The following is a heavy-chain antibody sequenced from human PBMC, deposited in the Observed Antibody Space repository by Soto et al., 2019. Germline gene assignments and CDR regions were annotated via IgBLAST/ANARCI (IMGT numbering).Heavy chain of an antibody. CDR2: ISAYNGNT. J-gene: IGHJ4*02. CDR3: AREREFHSGGWYVFDY. Sequence: QVQLVQSGAEVKKPGASVKVSCKASGYTFTSYGISWVRQAPGQGLEWMGWISAYNGNTNYAQKLQGRVTMTTDTSTRTAYMELRSLRSADTAVYYCAREREFHSGGWYVFDYWGQGTLVTVSS. V-gene: IGHV1-18*04. CDR1: GYTFTSYG. D-gene: IGHD6-19*01.